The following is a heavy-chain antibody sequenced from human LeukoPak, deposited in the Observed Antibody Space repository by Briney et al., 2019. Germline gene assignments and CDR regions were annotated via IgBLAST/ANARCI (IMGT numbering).Heavy chain of an antibody. J-gene: IGHJ4*02. CDR1: GFTFSSYS. CDR2: INPYSGDT. D-gene: IGHD2-15*01. CDR3: ARASVENTLRIDDY. Sequence: GGSLRLSCAASGFTFSSYSMNWVRQAPGQGLEWMGWINPYSGDTNYAQKFQGRVTMTRDTSITTAYMDLSRLKSDDTAVYYCARASVENTLRIDDYWGQGTLVTVSS. V-gene: IGHV1-2*02.